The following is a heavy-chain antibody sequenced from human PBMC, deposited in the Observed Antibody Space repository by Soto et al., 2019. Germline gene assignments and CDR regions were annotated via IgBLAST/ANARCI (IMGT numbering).Heavy chain of an antibody. Sequence: LSLTCAVYGGSFSDYSWTWVRQPPGKGLEWIGEINHSGSTYYNPSLKSRVTISVDTSKNQFSLKLTSVTAADTAVYYCARDQLEGNWFDPWGQGTLVTVSS. CDR3: ARDQLEGNWFDP. CDR1: GGSFSDYS. V-gene: IGHV4-34*01. J-gene: IGHJ5*02. CDR2: INHSGST. D-gene: IGHD1-1*01.